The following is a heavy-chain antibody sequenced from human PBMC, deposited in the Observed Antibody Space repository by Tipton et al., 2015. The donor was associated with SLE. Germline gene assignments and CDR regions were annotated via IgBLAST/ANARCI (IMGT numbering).Heavy chain of an antibody. V-gene: IGHV3-21*01. CDR1: GFTFSSYE. CDR2: ITSSSSYI. CDR3: ASQNDSSGGSHAFDI. Sequence: SLRLSCAASGFTFSSYEMNWVRQAPGKGLEWVPSITSSSSYIYYTDSVKGRFTISRDNAKNSLYLQMNSLRAEDTAVYYCASQNDSSGGSHAFDIWGQGTMVTVSS. J-gene: IGHJ3*02. D-gene: IGHD3-22*01.